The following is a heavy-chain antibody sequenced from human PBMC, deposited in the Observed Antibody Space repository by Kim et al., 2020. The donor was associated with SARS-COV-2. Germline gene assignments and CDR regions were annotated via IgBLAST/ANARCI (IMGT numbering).Heavy chain of an antibody. J-gene: IGHJ4*02. V-gene: IGHV3-7*03. CDR1: GFTFNTYW. Sequence: GGSLRLSCAASGFTFNTYWMTWVRQAPGKGLEWVANIKQDGSDKYYVDSVRGRYTISRDNAKNSLYLQMNSLRVEDTALYYCASSLAVTSTRHFDFWGRGTLVTVSS. D-gene: IGHD6-19*01. CDR3: ASSLAVTSTRHFDF. CDR2: IKQDGSDK.